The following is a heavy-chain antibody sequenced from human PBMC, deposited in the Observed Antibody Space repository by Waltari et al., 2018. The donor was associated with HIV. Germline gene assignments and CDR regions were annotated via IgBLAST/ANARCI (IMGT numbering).Heavy chain of an antibody. CDR1: GFTVIDNY. D-gene: IGHD6-13*01. CDR3: ARSAEKQQFSIIHYYYYYPMDV. Sequence: QLMESGGGRVRPGGSLRLSCEASGFTVIDNYMSWVRQSQGRGLEWVSSRYGDGVTRYADFVKGRFTISRDESNNTVFLEMKRLRAEDTAVYYCARSAEKQQFSIIHYYYYYPMDVWGQGTTVTVSS. V-gene: IGHV3-66*01. CDR2: RYGDGVT. J-gene: IGHJ6*02.